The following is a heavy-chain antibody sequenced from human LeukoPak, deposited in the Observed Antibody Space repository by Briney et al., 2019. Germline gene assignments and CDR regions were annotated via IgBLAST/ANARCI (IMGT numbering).Heavy chain of an antibody. J-gene: IGHJ4*02. CDR2: IYTSGST. CDR3: ARKKSYGSNFDY. V-gene: IGHV4-4*07. D-gene: IGHD5-18*01. Sequence: SETLSLTCTVSGGSISSYYWSWLRQPAGKGLEWIGRIYTSGSTNYNPSLKSRVTMSVDTSKNQFSLKLSSVTAADTAVYYCARKKSYGSNFDYWGQGTLVTVSS. CDR1: GGSISSYY.